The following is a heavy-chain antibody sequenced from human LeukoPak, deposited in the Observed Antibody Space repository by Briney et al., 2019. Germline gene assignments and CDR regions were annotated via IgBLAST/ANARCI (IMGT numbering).Heavy chain of an antibody. Sequence: GGSLRLSCAASGFTFDDYGMSWVRQAPGKGLEWVSGINWNGGSTGYADSVKGRFTISRDNSKNTLYLQMNSLRAEDTAIYYCAKGGPGYTYGYAYFDYWGQGTLVTVSS. V-gene: IGHV3-20*04. CDR1: GFTFDDYG. CDR2: INWNGGST. CDR3: AKGGPGYTYGYAYFDY. J-gene: IGHJ4*02. D-gene: IGHD5-18*01.